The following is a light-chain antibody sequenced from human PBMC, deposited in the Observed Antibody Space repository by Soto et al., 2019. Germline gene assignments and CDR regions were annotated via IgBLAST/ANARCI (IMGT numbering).Light chain of an antibody. CDR1: QGISSY. Sequence: DIQLTQSPSFLSASVGDRVTITCRASQGISSYLAWYQQKPGKAPKLLLYAASTLQSGVPSRFSGSGSGTEFPLTISSLQPEDFATYYCQQHNSYPLTFGGGTKVEIK. J-gene: IGKJ4*01. CDR2: AAS. V-gene: IGKV1-9*01. CDR3: QQHNSYPLT.